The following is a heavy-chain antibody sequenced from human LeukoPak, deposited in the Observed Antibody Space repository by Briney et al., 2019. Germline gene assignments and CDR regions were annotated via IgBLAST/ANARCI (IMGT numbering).Heavy chain of an antibody. Sequence: GGSLRLSCAASGFTFRNYVIHWVRQAPGKGLEWVAVTSSDLNVKLYADSVKGRFTISRDNSRSTLYLRMNSLRPEDTAIYYCARDGYYGSGSPPSLYFDYWGQGTLVTVSS. V-gene: IGHV3-30-3*01. J-gene: IGHJ4*02. CDR2: TSSDLNVK. CDR1: GFTFRNYV. CDR3: ARDGYYGSGSPPSLYFDY. D-gene: IGHD3-10*01.